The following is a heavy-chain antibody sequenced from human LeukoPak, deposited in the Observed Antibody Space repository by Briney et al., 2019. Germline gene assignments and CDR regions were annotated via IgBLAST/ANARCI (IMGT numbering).Heavy chain of an antibody. CDR1: GFTFSSYW. J-gene: IGHJ6*03. CDR3: VRDGYDRGPYYYEGNYYYYMDV. V-gene: IGHV3-7*01. D-gene: IGHD3-22*01. CDR2: IKQDGSEK. Sequence: PGGSLRLSCAASGFTFSSYWMTWVRQAPGKGLEWVANIKQDGSEKYYVDSVKGRFTISRDNAKKSLYLQMNSLRAEDTAVYYCVRDGYDRGPYYYEGNYYYYMDVWGKGTTVTISS.